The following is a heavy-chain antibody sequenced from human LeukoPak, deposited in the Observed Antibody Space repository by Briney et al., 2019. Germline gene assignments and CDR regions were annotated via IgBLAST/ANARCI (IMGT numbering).Heavy chain of an antibody. Sequence: ASVKVSCKASGYTFTSNYIHWVRQAPGQGLEWMGVIYPRDGSTSYAQKFQGRVTVTRDTSTSTVHMELSGLRSEDTAVYYCARDQEGFDYWGQGTLVTVSS. CDR2: IYPRDGST. J-gene: IGHJ4*02. CDR3: ARDQEGFDY. V-gene: IGHV1-46*01. CDR1: GYTFTSNY.